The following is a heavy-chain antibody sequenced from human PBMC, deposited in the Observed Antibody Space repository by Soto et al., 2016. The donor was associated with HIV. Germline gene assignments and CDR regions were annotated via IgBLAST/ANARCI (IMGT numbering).Heavy chain of an antibody. CDR1: GYTFTDYY. CDR3: AGGLRYFDWLSPGDY. Sequence: QVQLVQSAAEVKNPGASLKVSCKTSGYTFTDYYILWVRQAPGQGLEWMAWSNPNSGGTNYAQKFQGRVTMTRDTSISTAYMELSRLRSDDTAVYYCAGGLRYFDWLSPGDYWGQGTLVTVSS. J-gene: IGHJ4*02. V-gene: IGHV1-2*02. CDR2: SNPNSGGT. D-gene: IGHD3-9*01.